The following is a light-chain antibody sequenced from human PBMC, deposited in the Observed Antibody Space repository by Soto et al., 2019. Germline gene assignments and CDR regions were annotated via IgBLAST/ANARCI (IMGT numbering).Light chain of an antibody. CDR1: SSDVGDYNY. Sequence: QSVLTQPRSVSGSPGQSVTISCTGISSDVGDYNYVSWYQQYPGKAPKLVIYDVSKRPSGVPDRFSGSKSGNTASLTISGLQAEDEADYYCCSFAGSYTFWVFGGGTKVTVL. J-gene: IGLJ3*02. CDR2: DVS. V-gene: IGLV2-11*01. CDR3: CSFAGSYTFWV.